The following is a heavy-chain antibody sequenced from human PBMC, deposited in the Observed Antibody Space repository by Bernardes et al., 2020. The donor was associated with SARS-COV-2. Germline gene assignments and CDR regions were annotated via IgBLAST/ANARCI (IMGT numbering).Heavy chain of an antibody. Sequence: GGSLRLSCAASGFTFTTYSLNWVRQAPGKGLEWVSSISSSASYKYYADSVKGRFTISRDNTKNSVYLQMNGLRVEDTAVYYCARDTPHGDFWNYWGQGTLVTVSS. V-gene: IGHV3-21*01. CDR3: ARDTPHGDFWNY. J-gene: IGHJ4*02. CDR2: ISSSASYK. D-gene: IGHD4-17*01. CDR1: GFTFTTYS.